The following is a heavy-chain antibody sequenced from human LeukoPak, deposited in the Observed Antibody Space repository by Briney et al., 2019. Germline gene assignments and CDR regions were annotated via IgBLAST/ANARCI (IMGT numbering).Heavy chain of an antibody. J-gene: IGHJ4*02. CDR2: IYYSGST. V-gene: IGHV4-59*01. CDR1: GGSISSYY. CDR3: ARSPTYYYDSSGFPCFDY. D-gene: IGHD3-22*01. Sequence: PSETLSLTCTVSGGSISSYYWSWIRQPPGKGLEWIGYIYYSGSTNYNPSLKSRVTISVDTSKNQFSLKLSSVTAAGTAVYYCARSPTYYYDSSGFPCFDYWGQGTLVTVSS.